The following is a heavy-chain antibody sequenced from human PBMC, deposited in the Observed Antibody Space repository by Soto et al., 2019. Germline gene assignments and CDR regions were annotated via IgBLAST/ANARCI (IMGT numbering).Heavy chain of an antibody. CDR1: GYVFSGYY. Sequence: ASVKVSCKASGYVFSGYYIHWVRQSPGQGLEWMGWINTNSGGTNYPQKFRDRVTMTRDTSVNTAYMELSELTSDDTAVYYCARDRVDYSSFHYGANVWGQGTTVTVSS. V-gene: IGHV1-2*02. CDR2: INTNSGGT. J-gene: IGHJ6*02. CDR3: ARDRVDYSSFHYGANV. D-gene: IGHD3-22*01.